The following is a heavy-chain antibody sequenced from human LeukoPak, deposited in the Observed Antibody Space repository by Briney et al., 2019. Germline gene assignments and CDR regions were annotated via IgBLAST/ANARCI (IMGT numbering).Heavy chain of an antibody. CDR3: AKGQQARVTYYYYGMDV. CDR2: ISGSGGST. D-gene: IGHD6-13*01. CDR1: GFTFSSYA. J-gene: IGHJ6*02. V-gene: IGHV3-23*01. Sequence: GGSLRLSCAASGFTFSSYAMSWVRQAPGKGLEWVSAISGSGGSTYYADSVKGRFTISRDNSKNTLYLQMNSLRAEDTAVYYCAKGQQARVTYYYYGMDVWGQGTLVTVSS.